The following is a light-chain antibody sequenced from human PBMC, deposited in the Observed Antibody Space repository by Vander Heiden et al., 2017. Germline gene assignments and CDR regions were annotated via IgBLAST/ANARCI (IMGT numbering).Light chain of an antibody. V-gene: IGLV1-47*02. CDR2: SNN. CDR3: AAWDDSLSAVV. J-gene: IGLJ2*01. CDR1: SSNIGSNY. Sequence: QSVLTQPPSASGTPGQRVTISCSGSSSNIGSNYVYWYQQLPGTAPKLLIYSNNQRPSGVPDRFSGSKSGNSASLAISGLRSEDEADYYCAAWDDSLSAVVFGGGTKLTVL.